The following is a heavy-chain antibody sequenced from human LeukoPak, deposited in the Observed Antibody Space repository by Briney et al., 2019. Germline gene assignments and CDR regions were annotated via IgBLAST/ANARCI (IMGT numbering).Heavy chain of an antibody. V-gene: IGHV3-30*02. CDR3: AKGGGYEAQYYYYYLDV. Sequence: GGSLRLSCAASGFTFSTYGMHWVRQAPGKGLEWVSFIRYDGSSEYYVDSVKGRFTISRDNYKNTLYLQMKSLKAEDTAVYYCAKGGGYEAQYYYYYLDVWGKGTTVTISS. CDR1: GFTFSTYG. D-gene: IGHD5-12*01. CDR2: IRYDGSSE. J-gene: IGHJ6*03.